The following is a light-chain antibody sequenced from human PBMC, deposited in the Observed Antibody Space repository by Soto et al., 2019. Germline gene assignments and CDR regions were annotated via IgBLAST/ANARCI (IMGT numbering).Light chain of an antibody. Sequence: VLTQPPSASGTPGQRVTISCSGRSSNIDSNYVYWYQQVPGTAPKLLIYRNNQRPSGVPDRFSASKSGTSASLAISGLRSDDEADYYCGAWDDNLNSYVFGNGTKVTVL. CDR2: RNN. V-gene: IGLV1-47*01. CDR1: SSNIDSNY. CDR3: GAWDDNLNSYV. J-gene: IGLJ1*01.